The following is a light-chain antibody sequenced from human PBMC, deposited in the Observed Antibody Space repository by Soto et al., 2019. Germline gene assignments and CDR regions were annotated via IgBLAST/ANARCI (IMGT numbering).Light chain of an antibody. CDR1: QDISDY. J-gene: IGKJ4*01. V-gene: IGKV1-9*01. CDR3: QQLNSYPLT. Sequence: IQLTQSPSFLSSSIGDRVTITCGASQDISDYLAWCQQRPGKAPKLLIYAASTLQSGVPSRFSGSGSGTEFTLTISSLQPEDFATYSCQQLNSYPLTFGGGTKVDIK. CDR2: AAS.